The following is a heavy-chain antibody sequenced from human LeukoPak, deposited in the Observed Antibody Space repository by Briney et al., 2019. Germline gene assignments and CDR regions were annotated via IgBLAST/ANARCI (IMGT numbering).Heavy chain of an antibody. J-gene: IGHJ4*02. CDR3: ARLSQYYFDSIFDY. V-gene: IGHV1-2*02. CDR2: INPNSGGT. D-gene: IGHD3-22*01. CDR1: GYTFTAYY. Sequence: ASVKVSCKASGYTFTAYYVRWVRQASGQGLEWMGWINPNSGGTNYAQKFQGRVTMTRDTSISTAYMELSRLRSDDTAVYYCARLSQYYFDSIFDYWGQGTLVTVSS.